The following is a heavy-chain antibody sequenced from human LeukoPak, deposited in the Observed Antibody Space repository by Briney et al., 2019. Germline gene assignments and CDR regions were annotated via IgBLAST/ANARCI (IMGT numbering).Heavy chain of an antibody. J-gene: IGHJ5*02. V-gene: IGHV3-53*04. CDR2: IYSGGNT. Sequence: PGGSLRLSCAASGFTVSSSPINWVRQAPGRGLEWVSVIYSGGNTFYADSVKGRFTISRHNSENTWYLQMNSLSADDTAVYYCVRLMGSGWFDPWGQGTLVTVFS. CDR3: VRLMGSGWFDP. D-gene: IGHD1-26*01. CDR1: GFTVSSSP.